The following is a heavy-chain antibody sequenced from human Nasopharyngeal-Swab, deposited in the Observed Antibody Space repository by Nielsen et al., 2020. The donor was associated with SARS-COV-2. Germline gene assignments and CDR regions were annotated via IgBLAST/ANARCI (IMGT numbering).Heavy chain of an antibody. J-gene: IGHJ4*02. Sequence: SVKVSCKASGGTFSSYAISWVRQAPGQGLEWMGGIIPIFGTANYAQKFQGRVTITADESTSTAYMELSSLRSEDTAVYYCASDSGTGPWIQLWLPYFDYWGQGTLVTVSS. D-gene: IGHD5-18*01. CDR2: IIPIFGTA. V-gene: IGHV1-69*13. CDR3: ASDSGTGPWIQLWLPYFDY. CDR1: GGTFSSYA.